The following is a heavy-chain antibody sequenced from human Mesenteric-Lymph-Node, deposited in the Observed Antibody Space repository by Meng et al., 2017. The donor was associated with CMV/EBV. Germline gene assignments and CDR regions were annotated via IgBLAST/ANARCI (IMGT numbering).Heavy chain of an antibody. CDR2: ISGSGGST. J-gene: IGHJ6*02. CDR3: ARVFQRPSFADAMGAYYYGMDV. D-gene: IGHD2-2*01. Sequence: GESLKISCAASGFTFSSYAMSWVRQAPGKGLEWVSAISGSGGSTYYADSVKGRFTISRDNSKNTLSLQMNSLRAEDTAVYYCARVFQRPSFADAMGAYYYGMDVWGQGTTVTVSS. V-gene: IGHV3-23*01. CDR1: GFTFSSYA.